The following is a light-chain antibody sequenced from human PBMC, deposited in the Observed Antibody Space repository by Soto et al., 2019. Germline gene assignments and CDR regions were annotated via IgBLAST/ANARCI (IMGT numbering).Light chain of an antibody. CDR1: QSISSW. CDR2: KAS. Sequence: DIQMTQSPSALSASVGDRVTITCRASQSISSWLAWYQQKPGKAPKLLIYKASSLESGVPSRFSGSGSGTEFTLTVSSLQPDDFETYYCQQDNRIQAFGQGTKVEIK. V-gene: IGKV1-5*03. CDR3: QQDNRIQA. J-gene: IGKJ1*01.